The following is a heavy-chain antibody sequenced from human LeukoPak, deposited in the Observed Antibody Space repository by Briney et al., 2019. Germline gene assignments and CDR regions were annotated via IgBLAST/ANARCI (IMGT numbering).Heavy chain of an antibody. CDR1: GFTFNNYA. D-gene: IGHD6-19*01. J-gene: IGHJ3*02. CDR2: IYSGGGT. V-gene: IGHV3-53*01. Sequence: GGSLRLSCAASGFTFNNYALTWVRQTPGKGLEWVSVIYSGGGTYYADSVKGRFTISRDNSKNTLYLQMNSLRAEDTAVYYCARAPYSSGPGAFDIWGQGTMVTVSS. CDR3: ARAPYSSGPGAFDI.